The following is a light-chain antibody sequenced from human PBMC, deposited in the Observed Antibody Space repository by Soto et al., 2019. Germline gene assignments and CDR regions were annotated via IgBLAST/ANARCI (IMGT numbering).Light chain of an antibody. Sequence: AIRMTQSPSSFSASTGDRVTITCRASQGISSYLAWYQQKPGKAPKLLIYAASTLQSGVPSRFSGSGSGTDFTLTIRCLQSEDFATYSCQQYYSYPFTFGPGTKVDIK. V-gene: IGKV1-8*01. CDR3: QQYYSYPFT. CDR1: QGISSY. J-gene: IGKJ3*01. CDR2: AAS.